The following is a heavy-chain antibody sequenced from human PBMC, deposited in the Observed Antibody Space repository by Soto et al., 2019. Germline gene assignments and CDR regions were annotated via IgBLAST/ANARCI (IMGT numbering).Heavy chain of an antibody. J-gene: IGHJ4*02. CDR2: IGTRGNTK. Sequence: QVQLVESGGGLVKPGGSLRLSCATSGFTFSDYYMSWIRQAPGKGLEWVSYIGTRGNTKYYADSVRGRFTISRDNAKNSLYLQMNSLRADDTAVYYCARDGTEYYGAYYHYWGQGIPVTVSS. V-gene: IGHV3-11*01. CDR3: ARDGTEYYGAYYHY. D-gene: IGHD4-17*01. CDR1: GFTFSDYY.